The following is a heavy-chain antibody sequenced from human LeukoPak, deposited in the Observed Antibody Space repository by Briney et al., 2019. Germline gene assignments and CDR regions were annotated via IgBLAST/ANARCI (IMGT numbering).Heavy chain of an antibody. CDR3: ARDTYGSGNYYNAPLDY. J-gene: IGHJ4*02. Sequence: GGSLRLSCAASGFTFSSYAMSWVRQAPGKGLEWVSAISGSGGSTYYADSVKGRFTISRDNAKNSLYLQMNSLRAEDTAVYYCARDTYGSGNYYNAPLDYWGQGTLVTVSS. CDR1: GFTFSSYA. V-gene: IGHV3-23*01. CDR2: ISGSGGST. D-gene: IGHD3-10*01.